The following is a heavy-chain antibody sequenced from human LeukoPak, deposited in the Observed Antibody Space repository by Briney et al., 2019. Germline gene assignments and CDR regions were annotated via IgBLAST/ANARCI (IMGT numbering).Heavy chain of an antibody. V-gene: IGHV4-31*03. D-gene: IGHD2-15*01. CDR1: GGSISSGGYY. Sequence: TSQTLSLTCTVSGGSISSGGYYWSWIRQHPGKGLEWIGYICYSGSTYYNPSLKSRVTISVDTSKNQFSLKLSSVTAADTAVYYCAREWDATADYWGQGTLVTVSS. J-gene: IGHJ4*02. CDR3: AREWDATADY. CDR2: ICYSGST.